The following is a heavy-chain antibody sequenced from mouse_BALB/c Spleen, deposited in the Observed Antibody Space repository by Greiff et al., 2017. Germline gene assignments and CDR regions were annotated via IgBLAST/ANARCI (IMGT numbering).Heavy chain of an antibody. CDR2: ISCGSSTI. CDR3: ARKYGNCFYAMDY. D-gene: IGHD2-10*02. CDR1: GFTFSSFG. Sequence: EVLLVESGGGLVQPGGSLKLSCAASGFTFSSFGMHWVRQAPEKGLEWVAYISCGSSTIYYADTVKGRFTISRDNPKNTLFLQMTSLRSEDTAMYYCARKYGNCFYAMDYWGQGTSVTVSS. V-gene: IGHV5-17*02. J-gene: IGHJ4*01.